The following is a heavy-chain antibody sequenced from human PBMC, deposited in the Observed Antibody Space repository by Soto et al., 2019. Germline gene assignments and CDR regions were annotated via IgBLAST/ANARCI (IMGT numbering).Heavy chain of an antibody. D-gene: IGHD3-10*01. CDR3: RVDMWSYGLGMDV. CDR1: GWSLSGYY. J-gene: IGHJ6*02. Sequence: PXETLSLTCAVDGWSLSGYYWSWIRQPPGKGLDWIGEISHSGSTNYNPSLKSRVTISVDTSKNHFSLKLSSVTAADTAVYYCRVDMWSYGLGMDVWGQGATVTVSS. V-gene: IGHV4-34*01. CDR2: ISHSGST.